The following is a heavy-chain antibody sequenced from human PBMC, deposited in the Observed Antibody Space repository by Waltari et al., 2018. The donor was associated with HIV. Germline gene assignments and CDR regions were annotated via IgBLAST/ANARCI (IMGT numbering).Heavy chain of an antibody. D-gene: IGHD1-26*01. CDR2: LYSGYTT. CDR3: ARGGGSYLHFFDY. Sequence: EVQLVESGGGLIQPGGSLRLSCAASGFTVSSNYMPWVRKAPGKGLEWVSVLYSGYTTYYADSVKGRFAISRDNSKNTLYLQRNSLRAEDTAVYYCARGGGSYLHFFDYWGQGTLVTVSS. V-gene: IGHV3-53*01. J-gene: IGHJ4*02. CDR1: GFTVSSNY.